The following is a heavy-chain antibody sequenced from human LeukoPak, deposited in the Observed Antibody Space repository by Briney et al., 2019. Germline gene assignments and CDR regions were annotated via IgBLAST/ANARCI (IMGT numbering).Heavy chain of an antibody. CDR1: DGSKSSSSYY. CDR3: ARHLRRFSSTSTKFDY. Sequence: SETLSLTCTVSDGSKSSSSYYWAWIRQPPGKGLEWIGSVYYSGTTYYRPSLESRVTILFDTSRNEVSLNLAAVTASDTAVYYCARHLRRFSSTSTKFDYWGNGTLVIVSS. CDR2: VYYSGTT. D-gene: IGHD2-2*01. V-gene: IGHV4-39*01. J-gene: IGHJ4*01.